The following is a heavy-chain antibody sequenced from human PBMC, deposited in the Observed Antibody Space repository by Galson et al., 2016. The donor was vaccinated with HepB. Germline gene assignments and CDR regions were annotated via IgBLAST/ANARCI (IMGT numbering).Heavy chain of an antibody. CDR2: IYTGDNT. CDR3: ARGVGLTGPPFFDS. D-gene: IGHD1-20*01. CDR1: GFSVNNYY. Sequence: SLRLSCAASGFSVNNYYMNWVRQAPGKGLEWISVIYTGDNTNYADSVKGRFVLSRDRSTNTLYLHLHTLRPEDTAIYFCARGVGLTGPPFFDSWGQGALVTVSS. J-gene: IGHJ4*02. V-gene: IGHV3-53*01.